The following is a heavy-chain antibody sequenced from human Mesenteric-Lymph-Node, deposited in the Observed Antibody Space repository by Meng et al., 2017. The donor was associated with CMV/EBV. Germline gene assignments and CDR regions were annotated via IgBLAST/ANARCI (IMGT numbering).Heavy chain of an antibody. V-gene: IGHV3-21*01. CDR2: ITSFSSHI. CDR1: GFTFDTYT. D-gene: IGHD3-16*01. J-gene: IGHJ3*01. Sequence: GGSLRLSCAASGFTFDTYTMSWVRQAPGKGLEWVSSITSFSSHIYYADSVKGRFTISRDNADSSLYLQVNSLRAEDTAVYYCARDYWIDGGAFDLWGQGTMVTVSS. CDR3: ARDYWIDGGAFDL.